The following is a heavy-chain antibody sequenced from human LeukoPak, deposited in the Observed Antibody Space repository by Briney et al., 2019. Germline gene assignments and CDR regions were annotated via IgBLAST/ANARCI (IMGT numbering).Heavy chain of an antibody. D-gene: IGHD6-13*01. CDR3: AREASSSWIFDY. CDR1: GFTFSSYA. V-gene: IGHV3-30-3*01. Sequence: GGSPRLSCAASGFTFSSYAMHWVRQAPGKGLEWVAVISHDGSNKYYADSVKGRFTISRDNSKNTLYLQMNSLRAEDTAVYYCAREASSSWIFDYWGQGTLVTVSS. J-gene: IGHJ4*02. CDR2: ISHDGSNK.